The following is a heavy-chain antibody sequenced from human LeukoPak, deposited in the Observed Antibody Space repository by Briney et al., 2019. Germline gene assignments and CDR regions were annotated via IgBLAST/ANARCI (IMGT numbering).Heavy chain of an antibody. J-gene: IGHJ3*02. Sequence: GESLKISCQGSGYSFTSYWVGWVRQMPGKGLEWMGIIYPGDSDTRYSPSFQGQVTISADKSISTAYLQWSSLKASDTAMYYCARFLYYYDSSGYYPDAFDIWGQGTMVTVSS. CDR3: ARFLYYYDSSGYYPDAFDI. V-gene: IGHV5-51*01. D-gene: IGHD3-22*01. CDR1: GYSFTSYW. CDR2: IYPGDSDT.